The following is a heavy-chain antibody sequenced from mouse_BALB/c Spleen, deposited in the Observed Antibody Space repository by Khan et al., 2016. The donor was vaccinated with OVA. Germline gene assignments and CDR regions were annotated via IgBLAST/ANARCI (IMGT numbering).Heavy chain of an antibody. Sequence: QVQLKQSGAELVRPGASVKLSWKTSGYIFTSYWIHWVKQRSGQGLEWIARIYPGTDNTYYNEKLRDKATLTADKSSSTAYIQLSSLKSEDSAVYFCAREEALYYFAYWGQGTTLTVSS. J-gene: IGHJ2*01. CDR3: AREEALYYFAY. CDR1: GYIFTSYW. D-gene: IGHD1-1*01. CDR2: IYPGTDNT. V-gene: IGHV1-76*01.